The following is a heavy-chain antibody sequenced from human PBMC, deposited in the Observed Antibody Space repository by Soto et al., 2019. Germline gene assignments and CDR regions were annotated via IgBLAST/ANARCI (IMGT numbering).Heavy chain of an antibody. CDR3: ARHGVVGATNRDYYYYGMDI. Sequence: SETLSLTCTVSGGSISSSGYYWGWIRQPPGKGLEWIGSIYYSGSTYYNPSLKSRVTISVDTSKNQFSLKLSSVTAADTAVYYCARHGVVGATNRDYYYYGMDIWGQGTTVTVSS. D-gene: IGHD1-26*01. V-gene: IGHV4-39*01. CDR1: GGSISSSGYY. CDR2: IYYSGST. J-gene: IGHJ6*02.